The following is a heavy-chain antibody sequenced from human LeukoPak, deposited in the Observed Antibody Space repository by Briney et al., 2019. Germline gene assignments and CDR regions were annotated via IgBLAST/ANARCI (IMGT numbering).Heavy chain of an antibody. D-gene: IGHD3-9*01. CDR3: ATLRYFDWLLAGLNY. V-gene: IGHV1-8*03. Sequence: ASVKVSCKASGYTFTGYYMHWVRQATGQGLEWMGWMNPNSGNTGYAQKFQGRVTITRNTSISTAYMELSSLRSEDTAVYYCATLRYFDWLLAGLNYWGQGTLVTVSS. CDR2: MNPNSGNT. J-gene: IGHJ4*02. CDR1: GYTFTGYY.